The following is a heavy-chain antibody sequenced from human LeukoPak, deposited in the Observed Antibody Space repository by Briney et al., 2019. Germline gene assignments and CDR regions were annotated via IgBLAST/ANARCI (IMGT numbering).Heavy chain of an antibody. Sequence: SETLSLTCTVSGGSISSYYWSWIRQPPGKGLEWIGNIYYGGSAYHNPSLKSRVTISVDTSKNQFSLKLSSVTAADTDVYYCARQPNIVVVDNWFDPWGQGTLVAVSS. CDR2: IYYGGSA. D-gene: IGHD2-15*01. CDR1: GGSISSYY. V-gene: IGHV4-59*08. CDR3: ARQPNIVVVDNWFDP. J-gene: IGHJ5*02.